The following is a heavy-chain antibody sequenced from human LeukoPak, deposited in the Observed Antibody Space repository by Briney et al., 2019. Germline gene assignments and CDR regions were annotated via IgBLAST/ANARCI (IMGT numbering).Heavy chain of an antibody. CDR1: GGSISSSSYY. Sequence: SETLSLTCTVSGGSISSSSYYWGWIRQPPGKGLEWIGSIYYSGSTYYNPSLKSRVTISVDTSKNQFSLKLSSVTAADTAVYYCARVERGYSYGPTDYFDYWGQGTLVTVSS. J-gene: IGHJ4*02. V-gene: IGHV4-39*07. D-gene: IGHD5-18*01. CDR2: IYYSGST. CDR3: ARVERGYSYGPTDYFDY.